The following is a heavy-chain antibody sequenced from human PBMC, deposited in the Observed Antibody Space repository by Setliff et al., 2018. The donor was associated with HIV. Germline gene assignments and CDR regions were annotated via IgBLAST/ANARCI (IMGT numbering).Heavy chain of an antibody. D-gene: IGHD6-19*01. CDR1: GGSITGYY. V-gene: IGHV4-59*12. CDR3: ASATWLVHPLPLYYFDY. CDR2: IYHSGST. J-gene: IGHJ4*02. Sequence: SETLSLTCTVSGGSITGYYLSWIRQPPGKGLEWLGEIYHSGSTNYKPSLKSRVTISVDKAKNQFSLKLISVPAADTAVYYCASATWLVHPLPLYYFDYWGQGTLVTGSS.